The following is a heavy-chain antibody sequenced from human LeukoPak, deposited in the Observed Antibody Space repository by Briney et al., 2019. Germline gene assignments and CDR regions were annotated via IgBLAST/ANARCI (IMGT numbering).Heavy chain of an antibody. CDR3: AKLGDRYQLWA. J-gene: IGHJ5*02. CDR2: ISGSGGST. V-gene: IGHV3-23*01. Sequence: GGSLRLSCAASGFTFSSYAMSWVRQAPGKGLEWFSAISGSGGSTYYADSVKGRFTISRDNSKNTLYLQMNSLRAEGTAVYYCAKLGDRYQLWAWGQGTLVTVSS. D-gene: IGHD2-2*01. CDR1: GFTFSSYA.